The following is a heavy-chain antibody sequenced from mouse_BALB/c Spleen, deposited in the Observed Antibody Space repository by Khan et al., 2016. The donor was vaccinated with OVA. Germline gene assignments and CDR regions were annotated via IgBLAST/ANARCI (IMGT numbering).Heavy chain of an antibody. Sequence: VRLQQSGPGLVKPSQSLSLTCTVTGYSITSDYAWNWIRQFPGNKLEWMGYISYSGSTTYNPSLKSRISITRDTSKNQFFLQLNSVTTEDTATYYCARRFTYWGQGTLVTVSA. CDR2: ISYSGST. CDR1: GYSITSDYA. J-gene: IGHJ3*01. V-gene: IGHV3-2*02. CDR3: ARRFTY.